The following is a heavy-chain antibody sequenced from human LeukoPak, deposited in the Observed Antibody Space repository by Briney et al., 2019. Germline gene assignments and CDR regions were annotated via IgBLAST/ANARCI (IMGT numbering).Heavy chain of an antibody. CDR1: GFTFNTYG. J-gene: IGHJ4*02. CDR3: AKGHNWNLVPEYYFDY. V-gene: IGHV3-30*18. CDR2: ISYDGSNK. D-gene: IGHD1-20*01. Sequence: PGGSLRLTCAASGFTFNTYGMHWVRQAPGKGLEWVAVISYDGSNKYYADSVKGRFTISRDNSKNTLYLQMNSLRAEDTAVYYCAKGHNWNLVPEYYFDYWGQGALVTVSS.